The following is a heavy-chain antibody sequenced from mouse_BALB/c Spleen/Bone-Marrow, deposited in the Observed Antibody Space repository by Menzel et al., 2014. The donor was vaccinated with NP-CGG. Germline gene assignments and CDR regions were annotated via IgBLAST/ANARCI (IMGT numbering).Heavy chain of an antibody. D-gene: IGHD3-1*01. CDR3: ARNSGAMDY. CDR1: GYAFSSYW. Sequence: VKLMESGAELVRPGSSVKISCKASGYAFSSYWMNWVKQRPGQGLEWIGQIYPGDGDTNYNGKFKGKATLTADKSSSTAYTQLSSLTSEDSAVYFCARNSGAMDYWGQGTSVTVSS. V-gene: IGHV1-80*01. CDR2: IYPGDGDT. J-gene: IGHJ4*01.